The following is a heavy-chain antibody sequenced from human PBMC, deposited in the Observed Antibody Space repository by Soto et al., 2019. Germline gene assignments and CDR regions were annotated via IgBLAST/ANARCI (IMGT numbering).Heavy chain of an antibody. CDR3: ARLYGASFVDYYHMDV. Sequence: QVQLQESGPGLVKPSETLSLTCTVSGGSISSYYWSWIRQPPGKGLEWIGYIYYSGSTNYNPSLKSRVNIAVGPPNHQFPQKLSCVSAADTAVYSCARLYGASFVDYYHMDVWGKGTTVTVSS. J-gene: IGHJ6*03. D-gene: IGHD3-10*01. CDR2: IYYSGST. V-gene: IGHV4-59*08. CDR1: GGSISSYY.